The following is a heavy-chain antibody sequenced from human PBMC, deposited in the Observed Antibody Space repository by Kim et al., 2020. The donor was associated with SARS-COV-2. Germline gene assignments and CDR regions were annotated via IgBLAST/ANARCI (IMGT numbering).Heavy chain of an antibody. V-gene: IGHV3-30*02. J-gene: IGHJ4*02. CDR3: AKDLKVYGRYNWNVPDY. D-gene: IGHD1-20*01. Sequence: VKGRFTISRDNSKNTLYLQMNSLRAEDTAVYYCAKDLKVYGRYNWNVPDYWGQGTLVTVSS.